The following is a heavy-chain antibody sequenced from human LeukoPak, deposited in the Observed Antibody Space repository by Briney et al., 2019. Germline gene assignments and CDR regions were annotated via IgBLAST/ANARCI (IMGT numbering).Heavy chain of an antibody. V-gene: IGHV3-30*03. CDR3: ARGQYTDGLSY. J-gene: IGHJ4*02. D-gene: IGHD5-24*01. CDR1: GFTFSSYG. Sequence: GGSLRLSYAASGFTFSSYGMHWVRQAPGKGLEWVAVISYDGSNKYYADSVKGRFTISRDNAENSLFLQMNGLRPEDTAVFYCARGQYTDGLSYWGQGTLVTVSS. CDR2: ISYDGSNK.